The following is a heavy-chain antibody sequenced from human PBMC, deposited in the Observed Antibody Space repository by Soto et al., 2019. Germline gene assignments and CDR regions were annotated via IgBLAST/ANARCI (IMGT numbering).Heavy chain of an antibody. CDR1: EFPFSSYA. J-gene: IGHJ4*02. CDR3: ARTFGDYVGSFDY. Sequence: QVHLVESGGGVVQPGRSLRLSCAASEFPFSSYALHWVRQAPGKGLEWVAVISYDGNNKDYADSVKGRFNISRDDSKSTLYLQMNSLRPEDTAFYYCARTFGDYVGSFDYWGQGTLVTVSS. D-gene: IGHD4-17*01. V-gene: IGHV3-30-3*01. CDR2: ISYDGNNK.